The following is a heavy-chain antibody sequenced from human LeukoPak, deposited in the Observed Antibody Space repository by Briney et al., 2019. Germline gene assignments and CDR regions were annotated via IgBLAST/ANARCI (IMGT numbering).Heavy chain of an antibody. CDR1: GYTFTSYA. CDR2: INTNTGNP. D-gene: IGHD2-2*02. J-gene: IGHJ4*02. V-gene: IGHV7-4-1*02. Sequence: ASVKVSCKASGYTFTSYAMNWVRQAPGQGLEWMGWINTNTGNPTYAQGFTGRFVFSLDTSVSTAYLQISSLKAEDTDVYYCARELGYCSSTSCYMGTFDYWGQGTLVTVSS. CDR3: ARELGYCSSTSCYMGTFDY.